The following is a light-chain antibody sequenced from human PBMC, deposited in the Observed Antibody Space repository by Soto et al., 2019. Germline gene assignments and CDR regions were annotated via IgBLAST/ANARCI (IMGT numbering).Light chain of an antibody. CDR3: CASAGCPTWV. V-gene: IGLV2-11*01. CDR2: YVS. Sequence: QSALTQPRSVSGSPGQSVTISCSGTNSDLVSWYQQHPGKAPKFIIYYVSQRPSGVPDRFSGSKSGNTASLTISGLQAEDEADYYCCASAGCPTWVFGGGTKLTVL. J-gene: IGLJ3*02. CDR1: NSDLV.